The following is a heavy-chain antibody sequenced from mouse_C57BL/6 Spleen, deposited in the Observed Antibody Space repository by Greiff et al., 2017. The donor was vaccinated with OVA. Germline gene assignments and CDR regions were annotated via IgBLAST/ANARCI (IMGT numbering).Heavy chain of an antibody. CDR3: ARKRGNWAMDY. CDR1: GYTFTSYW. V-gene: IGHV1-69*01. Sequence: QVQLQQPGAELVMPGASVKLSCKASGYTFTSYWMHWVKQRPGQGLEWIGEIDPSDSYTNYNQKFKGKSTLTVDKSSSTAYMQLSSLTSEDSAVYYCARKRGNWAMDYWGQGTSVTVSS. CDR2: IDPSDSYT. D-gene: IGHD2-1*01. J-gene: IGHJ4*01.